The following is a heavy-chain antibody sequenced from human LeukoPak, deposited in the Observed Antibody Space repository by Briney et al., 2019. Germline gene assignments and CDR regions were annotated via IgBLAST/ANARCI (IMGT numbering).Heavy chain of an antibody. Sequence: GGSLRLSCAASGFTFSSYGMHWVRQAPGKGLEWVAVISYDGSNKYYADSVKGRFTISRDNSKNTPYLQMNSLRAEDTAVYYCAKGGEDYDSSGYYSYYGMDVWGQGTTVTVSS. J-gene: IGHJ6*02. V-gene: IGHV3-30*18. CDR2: ISYDGSNK. CDR3: AKGGEDYDSSGYYSYYGMDV. D-gene: IGHD3-22*01. CDR1: GFTFSSYG.